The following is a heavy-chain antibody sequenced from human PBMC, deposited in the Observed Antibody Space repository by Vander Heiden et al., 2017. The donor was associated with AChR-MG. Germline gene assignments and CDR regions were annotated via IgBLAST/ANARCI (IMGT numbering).Heavy chain of an antibody. CDR1: EFNFSSNA. D-gene: IGHD3-3*01. Sequence: EVELLESGGGLVQSGGSLRRSCAASEFNFSSNAMSWVRQAPGKGLEWVSSISGSGGGTYYADSVKGRFTISRDNSKNTLYLQMNSLRAEDTAVYYCAKQISVFGVLTSFDSWGQGTLVTVSS. CDR3: AKQISVFGVLTSFDS. CDR2: ISGSGGGT. J-gene: IGHJ4*02. V-gene: IGHV3-23*01.